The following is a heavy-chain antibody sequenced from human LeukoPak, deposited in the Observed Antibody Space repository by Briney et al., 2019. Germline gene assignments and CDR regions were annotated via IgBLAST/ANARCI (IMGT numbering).Heavy chain of an antibody. V-gene: IGHV3-21*01. Sequence: GGSLRLSCAASGFIFSGYSMNWVRQAPGKGLEWVSSISESSSHISYADSVKGRFTIYRDNAKNSLYVQLDSLRVDDTAVYYCARTFWSGNGYYFEYWGQGSLVTVSS. CDR2: ISESSSHI. CDR3: ARTFWSGNGYYFEY. D-gene: IGHD3-3*01. CDR1: GFIFSGYS. J-gene: IGHJ4*02.